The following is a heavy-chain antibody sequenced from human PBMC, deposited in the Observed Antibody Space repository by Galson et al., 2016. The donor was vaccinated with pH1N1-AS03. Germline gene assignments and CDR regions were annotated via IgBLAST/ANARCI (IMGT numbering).Heavy chain of an antibody. CDR3: AKAAEFASTTYDFEY. Sequence: SLRLSCAASGFIFTSYTMHWVRQAPGKGLEWVAVISFDGNNRYYMDSVKGRFSISRDDSKNTLYLQMKSLRAEDTAVYYCAKAAEFASTTYDFEYWGQGTLVTVTS. CDR2: ISFDGNNR. CDR1: GFIFTSYT. J-gene: IGHJ4*02. V-gene: IGHV3-30*18. D-gene: IGHD5/OR15-5a*01.